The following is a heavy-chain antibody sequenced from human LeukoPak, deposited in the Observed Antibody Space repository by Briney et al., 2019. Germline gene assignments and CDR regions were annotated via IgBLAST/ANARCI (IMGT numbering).Heavy chain of an antibody. D-gene: IGHD3-3*01. J-gene: IGHJ6*03. CDR2: IKQDGSEK. V-gene: IGHV3-7*01. CDR3: ARDWEEDYDFWSDLSGIDYYYYYYMDV. Sequence: GGSLRLSCAASGFTFSSYSMNWVRQAPGKGLEWVANIKQDGSEKYYVDSVKGRFTISRDNAKNSLYLQMNSLRAEDTAVYYCARDWEEDYDFWSDLSGIDYYYYYYMDVWGKGTTVTVSS. CDR1: GFTFSSYS.